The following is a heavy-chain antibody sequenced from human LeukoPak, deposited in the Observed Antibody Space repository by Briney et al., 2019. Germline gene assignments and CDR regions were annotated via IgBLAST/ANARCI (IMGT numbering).Heavy chain of an antibody. CDR1: GYTFTNYD. D-gene: IGHD4-11*01. CDR2: MNPNSGSA. Sequence: ASVKVSCKTSGYTFTNYDINWVRQATGQGLEWMGWMNPNSGSADYAQKFQGRVTITRDTSISTAYMELSSLRSEDTALYYCAGGVVTNYWGKGTLVSVST. V-gene: IGHV1-8*01. J-gene: IGHJ4*02. CDR3: AGGVVTNY.